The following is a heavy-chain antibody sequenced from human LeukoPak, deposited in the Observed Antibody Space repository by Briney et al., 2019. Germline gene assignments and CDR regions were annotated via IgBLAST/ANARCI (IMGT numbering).Heavy chain of an antibody. CDR3: ARGPITTRSHFDY. V-gene: IGHV1-69*13. Sequence: ASVKVSCKASGYTFTGYYIYWVRQAPGQGLEWMGGIIPIFATANYAQKFQGRVTITADESTSTAYMELSSLRSEDTAVYYCARGPITTRSHFDYWGQGTLVTVSS. J-gene: IGHJ4*02. CDR2: IIPIFATA. D-gene: IGHD3-22*01. CDR1: GYTFTGYY.